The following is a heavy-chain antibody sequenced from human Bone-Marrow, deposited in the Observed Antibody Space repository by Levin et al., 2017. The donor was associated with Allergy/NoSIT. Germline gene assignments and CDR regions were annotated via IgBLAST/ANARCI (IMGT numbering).Heavy chain of an antibody. D-gene: IGHD4-23*01. Sequence: TGGSLRLSCAASGFTFSSCAMTWVRQAPGKGLEWVSSISGSGGSPYYGDSVKGRFTISRDNSKNTVYLQMNSLRAEDTAVYYCAKAWGYGGNQGIYYFDFWGQGTLVTVSS. CDR3: AKAWGYGGNQGIYYFDF. V-gene: IGHV3-23*01. J-gene: IGHJ4*02. CDR2: ISGSGGSP. CDR1: GFTFSSCA.